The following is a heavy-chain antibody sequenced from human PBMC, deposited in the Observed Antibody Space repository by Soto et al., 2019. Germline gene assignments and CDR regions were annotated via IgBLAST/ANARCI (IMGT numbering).Heavy chain of an antibody. V-gene: IGHV1-2*04. Sequence: GASVKVSCKASGYTFTGYYMHWVRQAPGQGLEWMGWINPNSGGTNYAQKFQGWVTMTRDTSISTAYMELSRLRSDDTAVYYCARQGGYDHYYYYGMDFWGQGTTVTVSS. CDR3: ARQGGYDHYYYYGMDF. CDR1: GYTFTGYY. D-gene: IGHD5-12*01. J-gene: IGHJ6*02. CDR2: INPNSGGT.